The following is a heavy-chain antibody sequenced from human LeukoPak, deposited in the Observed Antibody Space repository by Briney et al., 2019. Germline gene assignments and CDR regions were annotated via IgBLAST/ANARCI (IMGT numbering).Heavy chain of an antibody. CDR1: GGSISSYY. Sequence: PSETLSLTCTVSGGSISSYYWSWIRQPPGKGLEWIGYIYYSGSTNYNPSLKSRVTISVDTSKNQFSLKLSSVTAADTAVYYCARVRGLGDLPDYWGQGTLVTVSS. J-gene: IGHJ4*02. CDR3: ARVRGLGDLPDY. V-gene: IGHV4-59*01. CDR2: IYYSGST. D-gene: IGHD6-19*01.